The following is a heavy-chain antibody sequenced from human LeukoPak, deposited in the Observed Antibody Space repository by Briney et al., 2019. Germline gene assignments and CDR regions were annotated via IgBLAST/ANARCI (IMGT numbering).Heavy chain of an antibody. CDR3: ARDGINWFDP. D-gene: IGHD1-14*01. Sequence: SETLSLTCTVSGGSISSSSYYWGWIRQPPGKGLEWIGSIYYSGSTYYNPSLKSRVTISVDTSKNQFSLKLSSVTAADTAVYYCARDGINWFDPWGQGTLVTVSS. CDR1: GGSISSSSYY. CDR2: IYYSGST. J-gene: IGHJ5*02. V-gene: IGHV4-39*07.